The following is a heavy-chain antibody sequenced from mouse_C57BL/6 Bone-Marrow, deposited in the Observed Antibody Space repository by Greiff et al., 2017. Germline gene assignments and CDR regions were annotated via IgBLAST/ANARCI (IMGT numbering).Heavy chain of an antibody. CDR2: IWSGGST. V-gene: IGHV2-2*01. CDR1: GFSLTSYG. D-gene: IGHD3-2*02. Sequence: QVQLKQSGPGLVQPSQSLSITCTVSGFSLTSYGVHWVRQSPGKGLEWLGVIWSGGSTDYNAAFISRLSISKDNSKSQVFFKMNSLQADDTAIYYCARKAFRGYFDVWGTGTTVTVSS. J-gene: IGHJ1*03. CDR3: ARKAFRGYFDV.